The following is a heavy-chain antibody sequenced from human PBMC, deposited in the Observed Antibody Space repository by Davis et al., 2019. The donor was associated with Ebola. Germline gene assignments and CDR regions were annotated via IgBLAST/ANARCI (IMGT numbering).Heavy chain of an antibody. V-gene: IGHV5-51*01. J-gene: IGHJ6*03. CDR1: GYSFTSYW. D-gene: IGHD6-19*01. CDR3: ARQAVAGFNYYYYMDV. Sequence: GESLKISCKGSGYSFTSYWIGWVRQMPGKGLEWMGIIYPADSDTKYNPSYQGQVTISADKSIRTAYLQWSSLNASDTAMYYCARQAVAGFNYYYYMDVWGKGTTVTVSS. CDR2: IYPADSDT.